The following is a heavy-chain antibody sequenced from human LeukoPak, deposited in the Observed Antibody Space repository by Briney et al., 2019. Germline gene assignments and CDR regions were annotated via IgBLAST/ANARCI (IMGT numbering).Heavy chain of an antibody. D-gene: IGHD2-8*01. J-gene: IGHJ4*02. V-gene: IGHV5-51*01. CDR2: IYPGDSDT. Sequence: GESLKISCKGSGYSFTNYWIGWVRQMPGKGLEWMGIIYPGDSDTRYSPSFQGRVTISVDKSISTAYLQWNSLKASDTAMYYCARHLRTSPFDSWGQGTLVTVSS. CDR3: ARHLRTSPFDS. CDR1: GYSFTNYW.